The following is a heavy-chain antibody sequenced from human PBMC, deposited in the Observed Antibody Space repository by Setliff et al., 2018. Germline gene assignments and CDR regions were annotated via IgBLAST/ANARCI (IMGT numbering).Heavy chain of an antibody. V-gene: IGHV4-38-2*02. J-gene: IGHJ4*02. CDR2: IGHTGSI. D-gene: IGHD2-21*02. CDR1: GYSISSGYI. CDR3: ARDLGHGGDSDY. Sequence: PSETLSLTCTVSGYSISSGYIWGWIRQPPGKGLEWVGNIGHTGSIKYNPSLKSRLTISRETSKNQVSLKLNSVTATDTAVYYCARDLGHGGDSDYWGQGILVTVSS.